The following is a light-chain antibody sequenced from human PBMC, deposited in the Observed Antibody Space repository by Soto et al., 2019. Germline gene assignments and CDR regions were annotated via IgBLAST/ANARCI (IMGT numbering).Light chain of an antibody. CDR1: QSISSY. Sequence: DIQMTQSPSSLSASVGDRVTITCRASQSISSYLNWYQQKPGKAPKLLIYAASSLQSGVPSRFSGSGSGTDFTLTISSLQPEDFATYYCQQRYNTPLTFGQGTKVEIK. CDR2: AAS. CDR3: QQRYNTPLT. V-gene: IGKV1-39*01. J-gene: IGKJ1*01.